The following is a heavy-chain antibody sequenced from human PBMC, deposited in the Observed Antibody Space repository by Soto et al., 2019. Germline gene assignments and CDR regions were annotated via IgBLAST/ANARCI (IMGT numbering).Heavy chain of an antibody. CDR2: IYPTFHSP. D-gene: IGHD1-26*01. CDR1: GDTFSHYY. CDR3: AIAHVSGTIEIGFSV. Sequence: QVQLVQSGAEVKKPGASVKISCKASGDTFSHYYMHWVRQAPGQGLEWMSIIYPTFHSPTYSQNFQDRLTVTSDASTLAVYMELSSLKSEYTAVYYCAIAHVSGTIEIGFSVWGQGTLVTVSS. J-gene: IGHJ3*01. V-gene: IGHV1-46*01.